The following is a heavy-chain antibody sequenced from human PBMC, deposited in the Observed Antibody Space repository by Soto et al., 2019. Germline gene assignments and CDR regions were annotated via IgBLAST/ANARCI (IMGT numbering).Heavy chain of an antibody. V-gene: IGHV4-61*05. Sequence: SETLSLTCTVSGGSISSSSYYWGWLRQPPGKGLEWIGYIYYSGSTNYNPSLKSRVTISVDTSKNQFSLKLSSVTAADTAVYYCARGPYYFDFDYWGRGTLVTVSS. D-gene: IGHD3-22*01. CDR3: ARGPYYFDFDY. J-gene: IGHJ4*02. CDR1: GGSISSSSYY. CDR2: IYYSGST.